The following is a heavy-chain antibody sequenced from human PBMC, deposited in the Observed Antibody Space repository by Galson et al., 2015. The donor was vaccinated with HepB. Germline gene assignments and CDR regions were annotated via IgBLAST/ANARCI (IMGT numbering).Heavy chain of an antibody. D-gene: IGHD2-2*01. V-gene: IGHV1-18*01. J-gene: IGHJ4*02. CDR1: GYTFNNFG. CDR2: INPYNGNT. Sequence: SVKVSCKASGYTFNNFGITWVRQAPGQGLAWMGWINPYNGNTNYAEKFQGRVTMTTDTSTSTAYMELRSLKSDDAAVYFCARAGIVIVPTALDRFYFDSLGQGALVTVSS. CDR3: ARAGIVIVPTALDRFYFDS.